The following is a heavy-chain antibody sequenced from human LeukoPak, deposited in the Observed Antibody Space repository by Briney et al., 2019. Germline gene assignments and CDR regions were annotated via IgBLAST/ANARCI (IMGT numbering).Heavy chain of an antibody. CDR1: GGSISSYY. J-gene: IGHJ4*02. Sequence: PSETLSLTCTVSGGSISSYYWSWIRQPPGKGLEWIGYIYYSGSTYYNPSLKSRVTISVDTSKNQFSLKLSSVTAADTAVYYCARALVEMVSLDYWGQGTLVTVSS. CDR3: ARALVEMVSLDY. D-gene: IGHD5-24*01. V-gene: IGHV4-30-4*01. CDR2: IYYSGST.